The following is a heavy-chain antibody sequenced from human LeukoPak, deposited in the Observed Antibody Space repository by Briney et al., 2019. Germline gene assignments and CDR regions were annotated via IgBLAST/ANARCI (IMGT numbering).Heavy chain of an antibody. J-gene: IGHJ4*02. V-gene: IGHV1-18*01. CDR3: ARDRGIAVAGIGY. D-gene: IGHD6-19*01. Sequence: ASVTVSFTASGGTFSIYAISWVRQAPGQGLEWMGWISAYNGNTNYAQKLQGRVTMTTDTSTSTAYMELRSLRSDDTAVYYCARDRGIAVAGIGYWGQGTLVTVSS. CDR2: ISAYNGNT. CDR1: GGTFSIYA.